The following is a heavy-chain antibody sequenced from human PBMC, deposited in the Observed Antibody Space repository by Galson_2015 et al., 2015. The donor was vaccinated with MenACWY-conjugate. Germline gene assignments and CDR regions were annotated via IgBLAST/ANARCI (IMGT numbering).Heavy chain of an antibody. CDR2: IDPVDSNT. D-gene: IGHD1-26*01. CDR1: GYSFTNYW. CDR3: ARHPPGGRGMDV. Sequence: QSGAEVKKPGESLTISCKGTGYSFTNYWIAWVRQMPGKGLEWMGLIDPVDSNTRYTPSFQGQATISADQSIRTAYLQWTSLRASDTAMYYCARHPPGGRGMDVWGQGTTVTVSS. V-gene: IGHV5-51*01. J-gene: IGHJ6*02.